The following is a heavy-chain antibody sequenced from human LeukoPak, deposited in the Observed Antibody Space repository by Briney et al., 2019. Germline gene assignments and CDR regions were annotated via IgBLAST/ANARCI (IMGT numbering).Heavy chain of an antibody. Sequence: GGSLRLSCAASGFTVSRYWMSWVRQAPGKGLEWVACIHENGGTEYYVDSVKGRFAISRDNTKNSLYLQMSSLTVEDTAVYYCARDLSSRDAYWGQGTLVTVSS. V-gene: IGHV3-7*03. CDR3: ARDLSSRDAY. CDR2: IHENGGTE. D-gene: IGHD6-13*01. J-gene: IGHJ4*02. CDR1: GFTVSRYW.